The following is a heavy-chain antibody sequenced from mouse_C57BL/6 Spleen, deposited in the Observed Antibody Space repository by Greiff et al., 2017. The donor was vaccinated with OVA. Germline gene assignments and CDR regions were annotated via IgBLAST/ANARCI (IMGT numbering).Heavy chain of an antibody. CDR2: IDPENGDT. CDR3: TTRSTLFDY. Sequence: VQLQQSGAELVRPGASVKLSCTASGFNIKDDYMHWVKQRPEQGLEWIGWIDPENGDTEYASKFQGKATITADTSSNTAYLQLSSLTSEDTAVYYCTTRSTLFDYWGQGTTLTVSS. V-gene: IGHV14-4*01. D-gene: IGHD3-1*01. CDR1: GFNIKDDY. J-gene: IGHJ2*01.